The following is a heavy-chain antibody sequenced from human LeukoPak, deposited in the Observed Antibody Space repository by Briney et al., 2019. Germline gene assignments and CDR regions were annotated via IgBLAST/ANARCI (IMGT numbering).Heavy chain of an antibody. CDR1: GFTFSDYY. Sequence: GGSLRLSCAASGFTFSDYYMSWIRQAPGKGLEWVSYISSSGSTIYYADSVKGRFTIPRDNAKNSLYLQMNSLRAEDTAVYYCARVYRSGWYYFDYWGQGTLVTVSS. J-gene: IGHJ4*02. V-gene: IGHV3-11*01. D-gene: IGHD6-19*01. CDR3: ARVYRSGWYYFDY. CDR2: ISSSGSTI.